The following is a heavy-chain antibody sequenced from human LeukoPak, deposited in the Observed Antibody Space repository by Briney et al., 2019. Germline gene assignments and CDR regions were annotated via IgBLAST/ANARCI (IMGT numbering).Heavy chain of an antibody. CDR2: VHPDTGYA. CDR1: GYPFTTYE. CDR3: ARGPRNDP. J-gene: IGHJ5*02. V-gene: IGHV1-8*01. Sequence: ASVQVSCKTSGYPFTTYEINWVRQAAGQGLEWMGWVHPDTGYADYAQKFQGRVTMTSDTSISTAYMELSSLRSDDTAAYFCARGPRNDPWGQGTLVTVSS. D-gene: IGHD1-14*01.